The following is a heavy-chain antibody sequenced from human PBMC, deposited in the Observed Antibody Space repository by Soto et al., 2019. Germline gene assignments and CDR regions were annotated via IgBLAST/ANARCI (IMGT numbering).Heavy chain of an antibody. CDR3: ARDADYGGSRGGMDV. Sequence: QVHLQESGPGLVKPSGTLSLTCSVSGGSISSDNWWNWVRQTPGKGLEWIGEIFHSGGTNYNPSLKSRVTISVDRSKNQFSLNLRSVTAADTGVYYCARDADYGGSRGGMDVWGRGTTVTVSS. J-gene: IGHJ6*02. CDR2: IFHSGGT. CDR1: GGSISSDNW. V-gene: IGHV4-4*02. D-gene: IGHD4-17*01.